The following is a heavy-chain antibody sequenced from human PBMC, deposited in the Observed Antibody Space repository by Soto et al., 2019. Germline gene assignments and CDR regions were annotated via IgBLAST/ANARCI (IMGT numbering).Heavy chain of an antibody. CDR1: GFTFSSYA. CDR3: AKDSPVVRGVIPFDY. D-gene: IGHD3-10*01. J-gene: IGHJ4*02. Sequence: VVSRRLSWAASGFTFSSYAMSWVRQAPGKGLEWVSAISGSGGSTYYADSVKGRFTISRDNSKNTLYLQMNSLRAEDTAVYYCAKDSPVVRGVIPFDYWGQGTLVTVSS. V-gene: IGHV3-23*01. CDR2: ISGSGGST.